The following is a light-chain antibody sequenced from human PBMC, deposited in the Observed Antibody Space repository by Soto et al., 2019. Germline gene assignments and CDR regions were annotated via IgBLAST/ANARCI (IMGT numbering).Light chain of an antibody. CDR3: HHYGTSPT. J-gene: IGKJ5*01. CDR2: QTS. Sequence: EIVLTQSPATLSSFPGDRVTLSCRASQYINTRLAWYQHRPGQAPRLLIYQTSIRAAGIPARFSASGSGTDFTLTISRLEPADFAVYFCHHYGTSPTFGQGTRLENK. V-gene: IGKV3-20*01. CDR1: QYINTR.